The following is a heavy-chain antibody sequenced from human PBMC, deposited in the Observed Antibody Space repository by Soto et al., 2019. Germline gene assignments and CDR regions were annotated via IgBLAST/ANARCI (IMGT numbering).Heavy chain of an antibody. J-gene: IGHJ3*01. Sequence: QLHQQQWGAGLLKPSETLSLTCAVYGGSFSGYFWNWIRQSPGKVLEWIGKVNHNGRNNYNPSLKSRVTISLDMSKNQISLKLTSVTAADTAVYYCARGGSSDWQVAFDFWGQGTMVTVSS. V-gene: IGHV4-34*01. D-gene: IGHD6-19*01. CDR1: GGSFSGYF. CDR3: ARGGSSDWQVAFDF. CDR2: VNHNGRN.